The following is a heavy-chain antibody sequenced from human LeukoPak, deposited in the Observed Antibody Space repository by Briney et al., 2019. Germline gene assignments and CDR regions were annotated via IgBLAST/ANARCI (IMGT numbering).Heavy chain of an antibody. D-gene: IGHD6-13*01. CDR1: GYTFTGYY. CDR3: ARAPRGAAAYGY. J-gene: IGHJ4*02. V-gene: IGHV1-2*02. CDR2: INPNSGGT. Sequence: ASVKVSCKTSGYTFTGYYMHWVRQAPGQGLEWMGWINPNSGGTNYAQKFQGRVTMTRDTSISTAYMELSRLRSDDTAVYYCARAPRGAAAYGYWGQGTLVTVSS.